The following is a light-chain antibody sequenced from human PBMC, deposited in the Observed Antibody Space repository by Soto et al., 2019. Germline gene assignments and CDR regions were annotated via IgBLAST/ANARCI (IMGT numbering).Light chain of an antibody. J-gene: IGKJ5*01. CDR1: QSVSSSY. CDR3: QQYSKWPIT. Sequence: EIVLTQSPGTLSLSPGERATLSCRASQSVSSSYLAWYQQKPGQAPRLLIYGASSRATGIPDRFSGSGSGTDFTLTISSLQSEDFAVYYCQQYSKWPITFGQGTRLEMK. V-gene: IGKV3-20*01. CDR2: GAS.